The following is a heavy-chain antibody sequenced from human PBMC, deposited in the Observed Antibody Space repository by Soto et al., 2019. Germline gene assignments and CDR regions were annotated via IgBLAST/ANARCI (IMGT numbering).Heavy chain of an antibody. CDR3: TRHHPHHYDSSGYFDY. CDR1: DGSISTSSYY. Sequence: SETLSLTCTVSDGSISTSSYYWGWIRQSPGKGLEWIGTIFYTGRTYYNPSLESRVTLSVDTSKNQFSLHLTSVTAADTAVYYCTRHHPHHYDSSGYFDYWGQGAQVTVSS. CDR2: IFYTGRT. V-gene: IGHV4-39*01. J-gene: IGHJ4*02. D-gene: IGHD3-22*01.